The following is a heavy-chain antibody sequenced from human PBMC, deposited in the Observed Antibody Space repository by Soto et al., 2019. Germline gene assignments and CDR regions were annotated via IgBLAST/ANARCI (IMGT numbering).Heavy chain of an antibody. J-gene: IGHJ6*02. D-gene: IGHD5-18*01. V-gene: IGHV3-30*18. CDR2: ISYDGSNK. Sequence: QVQLVESGGGVVQPGRSLRLSCAASGFTFSSYGMHWVRQAPGKGLEWVAVISYDGSNKYYADSVKGRSTISRDNSKNTLYMQMNSLRADDTAVYYCAKLSDPAGEYGMDVWCQGTTVTVSS. CDR3: AKLSDPAGEYGMDV. CDR1: GFTFSSYG.